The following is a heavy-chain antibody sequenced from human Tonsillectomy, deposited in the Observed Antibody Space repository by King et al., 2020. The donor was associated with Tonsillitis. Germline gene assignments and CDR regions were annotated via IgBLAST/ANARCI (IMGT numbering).Heavy chain of an antibody. CDR1: GGTFSSYA. CDR2: IIPIFGTA. Sequence: QLVQSGAEVKKPGSSVKVSCKASGGTFSSYAISWVRQAPGQGLEWMGGIIPIFGTANYAQKFQGRVTITADESTSTAYMELSSLRSEDTAVYYCAREDLAYCCGDCYVLNAFDIWGQGTMVTVSS. J-gene: IGHJ3*02. V-gene: IGHV1-69*01. D-gene: IGHD2-21*02. CDR3: AREDLAYCCGDCYVLNAFDI.